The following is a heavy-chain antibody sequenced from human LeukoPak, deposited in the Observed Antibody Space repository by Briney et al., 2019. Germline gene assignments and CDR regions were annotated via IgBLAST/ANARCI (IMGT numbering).Heavy chain of an antibody. CDR1: GGSITSSGYF. CDR2: INHRGST. D-gene: IGHD6-19*01. Sequence: PSETLSLTCTVSGGSITSSGYFWSWIRQPPGKGLEWIGEINHRGSTNYNPPLKSRLTISKDKFKNQFSLKLTSVTVADTAVYFCARVKAVAGTLPHLLDYWGQGTLVTVSS. V-gene: IGHV4-39*07. CDR3: ARVKAVAGTLPHLLDY. J-gene: IGHJ4*01.